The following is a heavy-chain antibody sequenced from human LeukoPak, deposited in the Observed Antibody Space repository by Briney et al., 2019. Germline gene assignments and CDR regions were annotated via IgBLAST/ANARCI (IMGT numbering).Heavy chain of an antibody. Sequence: GASVKVSCKASGYTFTSYAMHWVRQAPGQRLEWMGWINAGNGNTKYSQEFQGRVTITRDTSASTAYMELSSLRSEDMAVYYCARDSSLVRGVITTDYWGQGTLVTVSS. CDR1: GYTFTSYA. D-gene: IGHD3-10*01. V-gene: IGHV1-3*03. J-gene: IGHJ4*02. CDR2: INAGNGNT. CDR3: ARDSSLVRGVITTDY.